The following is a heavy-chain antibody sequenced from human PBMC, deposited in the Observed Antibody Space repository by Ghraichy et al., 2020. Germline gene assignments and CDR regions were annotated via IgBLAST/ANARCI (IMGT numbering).Heavy chain of an antibody. Sequence: ASVKVSCKVSGYTLTELSMHWVRQAPGKGLEWMGGFDPEDGETIYAQKFQGRVTMTEDTSTDTAYMELSSLRSEDTAVYYCATKSKWLRLWYFQHWGQGTLVTVSS. V-gene: IGHV1-24*01. CDR2: FDPEDGET. CDR1: GYTLTELS. J-gene: IGHJ1*01. CDR3: ATKSKWLRLWYFQH. D-gene: IGHD5-12*01.